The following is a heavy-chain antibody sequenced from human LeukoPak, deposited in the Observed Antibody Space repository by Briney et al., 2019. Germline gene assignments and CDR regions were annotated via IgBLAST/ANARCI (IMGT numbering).Heavy chain of an antibody. CDR1: GFTFSSYA. CDR3: AKRGLASAGRPPYFDY. CDR2: ISGSGGT. J-gene: IGHJ4*02. Sequence: GGSLRLSCAASGFTFSSYAMNWVRQAPGRGLEWVSAISGSGGTYYADSVKGRFTISRDNSKNTLYLQMNNLRAEDTAIYYCAKRGLASAGRPPYFDYWGQGALVTVPS. V-gene: IGHV3-23*01. D-gene: IGHD6-13*01.